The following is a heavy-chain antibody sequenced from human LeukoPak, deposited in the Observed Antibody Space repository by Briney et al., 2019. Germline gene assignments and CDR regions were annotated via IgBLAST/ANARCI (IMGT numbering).Heavy chain of an antibody. V-gene: IGHV1-2*06. CDR1: GGTFSSYA. J-gene: IGHJ4*02. Sequence: ASVKVSCKASGGTFSSYAISWVRQAPGQGLEWMARINPYGGDTNFAQKFQGRVTMSRDTSITTGYMDMSTSTPEGTAVYFCARDQGSITSSWYTGYWGQGTQVTVSS. CDR2: INPYGGDT. D-gene: IGHD6-19*01. CDR3: ARDQGSITSSWYTGY.